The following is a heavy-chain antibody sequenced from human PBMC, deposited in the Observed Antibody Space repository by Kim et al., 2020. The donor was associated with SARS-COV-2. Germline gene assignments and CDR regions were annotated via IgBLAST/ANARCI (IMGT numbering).Heavy chain of an antibody. CDR3: AREYSSSSLGYYYYYYMDV. CDR1: GFTFSIYS. D-gene: IGHD6-6*01. J-gene: IGHJ6*03. CDR2: ISSSSSYI. Sequence: GGSLRLSCAASGFTFSIYSMNWVRQAPGKGLEWVSSISSSSSYIYYADSVKGRFTISRDNAKNSLSLQMNSLRAEDTAVYYCAREYSSSSLGYYYYYYMDVWGKGTTVTVSS. V-gene: IGHV3-21*01.